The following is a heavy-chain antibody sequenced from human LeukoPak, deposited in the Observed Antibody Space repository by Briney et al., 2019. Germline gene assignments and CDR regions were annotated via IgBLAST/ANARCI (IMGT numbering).Heavy chain of an antibody. CDR2: ISYDGSNK. J-gene: IGHJ4*02. CDR1: GFTFSSYG. Sequence: PGGSLRLSCAASGFTFSSYGMHWVRQAPGKGLEWVAVISYDGSNKYYADSVKGRFTISRDNSKNTLYLQMNSLRAEDTAVYYCGKAPNNDRRFWAVDHRGQGNLVTVSS. D-gene: IGHD3/OR15-3a*01. V-gene: IGHV3-30*18. CDR3: GKAPNNDRRFWAVDH.